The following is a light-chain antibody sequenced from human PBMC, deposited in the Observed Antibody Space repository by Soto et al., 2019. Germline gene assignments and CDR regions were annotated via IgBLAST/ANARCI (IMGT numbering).Light chain of an antibody. CDR3: QQRNGWPRT. V-gene: IGKV3-11*01. CDR1: QSVGGY. CDR2: DAS. Sequence: EIVLTQSPATLSLSPGDRATLFCRASQSVGGYLGWYQQRPGQAPRLLIYDASNRVPGVPDRFSASGSGTDSTLTISSLEPEDLAFYYCQQRNGWPRTFGQGTKVEIK. J-gene: IGKJ1*01.